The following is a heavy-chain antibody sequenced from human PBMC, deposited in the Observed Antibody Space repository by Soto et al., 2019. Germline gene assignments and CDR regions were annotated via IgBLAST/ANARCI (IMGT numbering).Heavy chain of an antibody. Sequence: GGSLRLSCAASGFTFSSYWMHWVRQAPGKGLVWVSRINSDGSSTSYADSVKGRFTISRDNAKNTLYLQMNSLRAEDTAVYYCARDGYGAEQQLVSKYYYYYSGMDVWGQGTTVTVSS. CDR1: GFTFSSYW. V-gene: IGHV3-74*01. D-gene: IGHD6-13*01. J-gene: IGHJ6*02. CDR3: ARDGYGAEQQLVSKYYYYYSGMDV. CDR2: INSDGSST.